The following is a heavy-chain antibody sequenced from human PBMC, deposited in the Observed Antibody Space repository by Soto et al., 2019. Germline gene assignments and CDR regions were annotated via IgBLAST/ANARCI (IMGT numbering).Heavy chain of an antibody. CDR2: ISPNGGTT. V-gene: IGHV3-64D*06. CDR1: GFTFSAYA. CDR3: VKGGIELANTGRAQIDS. Sequence: PGGSLRLSCSASGFTFSAYAMHWVRQAPGKGLEYVSSISPNGGTTYHADSVKDRFIVSRDNSKNTLYLQMASLRDEDTAAYYCVKGGIELANTGRAQIDSWGQGTLVTVSS. J-gene: IGHJ4*02. D-gene: IGHD6-19*01.